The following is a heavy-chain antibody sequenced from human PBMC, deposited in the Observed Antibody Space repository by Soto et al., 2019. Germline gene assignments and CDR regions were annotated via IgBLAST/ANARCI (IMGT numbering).Heavy chain of an antibody. CDR1: GYAFSSYA. CDR3: ARDGGDCGYRLAYYYYIGMDV. Sequence: QVQLVQSGAEEKKPGASVKVSCKASGYAFSSYAMHWVRQAPGQRLEWMGWINIGRGNTEYSQNFQDRITITRDTSARTVYMELSGLRSEDTAVYYCARDGGDCGYRLAYYYYIGMDVWGQGTTVTVSS. J-gene: IGHJ6*02. V-gene: IGHV1-3*05. CDR2: INIGRGNT. D-gene: IGHD2-21*02.